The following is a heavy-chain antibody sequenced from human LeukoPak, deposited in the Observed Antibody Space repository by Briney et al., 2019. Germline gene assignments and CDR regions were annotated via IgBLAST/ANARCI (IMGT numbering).Heavy chain of an antibody. D-gene: IGHD5-12*01. CDR3: ARDIVATIRGGEYNWFDP. J-gene: IGHJ5*02. CDR1: GYTLTSYY. V-gene: IGHV1-46*01. Sequence: RASVKVSCKASGYTLTSYYMHWVRQAPGQGLEWMGIINPSGGSTSYAQKFQGRVTMTRDTSTSTVYMELSSLRSEDTAVYYCARDIVATIRGGEYNWFDPWGQGTLVTVSS. CDR2: INPSGGST.